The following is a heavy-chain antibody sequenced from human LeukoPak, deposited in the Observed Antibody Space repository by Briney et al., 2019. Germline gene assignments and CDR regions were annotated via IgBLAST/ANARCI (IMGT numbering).Heavy chain of an antibody. CDR3: AKADTAMYIYYYGMDV. CDR1: GFTFRSYA. Sequence: PGGSLRLSCAAPGFTFRSYAMSWVRQAPGKGLGWVSAISGSGGSTYYADSVKGRFTISRDNSKNTLYLQMNSLRAEDTAVYYCAKADTAMYIYYYGMDVWGQGTTVTVSS. V-gene: IGHV3-23*01. CDR2: ISGSGGST. J-gene: IGHJ6*02. D-gene: IGHD5-18*01.